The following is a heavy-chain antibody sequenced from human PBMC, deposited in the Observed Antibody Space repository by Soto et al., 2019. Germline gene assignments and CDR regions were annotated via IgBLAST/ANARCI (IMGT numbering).Heavy chain of an antibody. CDR2: MNAANGNA. D-gene: IGHD2-21*02. CDR3: AGAVGIGVTGLDL. Sequence: QERLVQSGAELRRPGASVKISCRASGYHFASSKVNWERQASGQGPEWLGWMNAANGNAAFARDFQGRVTMTRDLSTDTAYLELGGLSSGDTAMYYCAGAVGIGVTGLDLWGPGTFVTVS. CDR1: GYHFASSK. V-gene: IGHV1-8*01. J-gene: IGHJ5*02.